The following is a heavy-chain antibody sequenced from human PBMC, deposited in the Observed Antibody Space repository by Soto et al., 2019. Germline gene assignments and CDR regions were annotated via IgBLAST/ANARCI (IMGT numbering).Heavy chain of an antibody. CDR1: GGSFSTYF. CDR3: ARGGRYRSGTSCYAFDP. Sequence: SETLSLTCTVSGGSFSTYFWSWIRQPPGKGLEWIGEINHSGESNYDPSLKGRVTMSLDTSTNQMSLKMTSLTAADTAVYYCARGGRYRSGTSCYAFDPWGQGTLVTVSS. J-gene: IGHJ5*02. CDR2: INHSGES. D-gene: IGHD2-2*01. V-gene: IGHV4-34*01.